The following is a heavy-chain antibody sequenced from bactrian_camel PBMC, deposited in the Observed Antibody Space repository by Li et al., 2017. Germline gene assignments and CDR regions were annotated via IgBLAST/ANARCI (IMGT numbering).Heavy chain of an antibody. CDR1: GFIFSSRY. Sequence: HVQLVESGGGLVQPGGSLRLSCAASGFIFSSRYMTWVRQAPGKGLEWVSSSPGSSTYYADSVKGRFTISRDNAKNTVYLQMNSLKPEDTALHYYATHGYTWGYYFWGQGTQVTV. D-gene: IGHD3*01. V-gene: IGHV3-2*01. CDR3: ATHGYTWGYYF. CDR2: SPGSST. J-gene: IGHJ4*01.